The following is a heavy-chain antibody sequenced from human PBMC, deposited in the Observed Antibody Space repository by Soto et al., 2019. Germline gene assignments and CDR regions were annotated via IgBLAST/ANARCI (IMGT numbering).Heavy chain of an antibody. D-gene: IGHD3-3*01. CDR1: GGTFSSYA. J-gene: IGHJ6*02. CDR2: IIPIFGTA. Sequence: SVKVSCKASGGTFSSYAISWVRQAPGQGLEWMGGIIPIFGTANYAQKFQGRVTITADESTSTAYMELSSLRSEDTAVYYCARVDTYYDFWSGYPHYYYYGMDVWGQGTTVTGSS. V-gene: IGHV1-69*13. CDR3: ARVDTYYDFWSGYPHYYYYGMDV.